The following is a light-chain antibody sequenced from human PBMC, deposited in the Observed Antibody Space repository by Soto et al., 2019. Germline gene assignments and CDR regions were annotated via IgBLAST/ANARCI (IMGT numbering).Light chain of an antibody. CDR2: TNN. Sequence: QSVLIQAPSASGTPGQRVTISCSGSSSNIGSNTVNWYQQLPGTAPRLLIYTNNQRPSGVPDRFSGSKSGTSASLAISGLQSEDEADYYCASWDDSLNGYVFGTGTKLTVL. V-gene: IGLV1-44*01. J-gene: IGLJ1*01. CDR3: ASWDDSLNGYV. CDR1: SSNIGSNT.